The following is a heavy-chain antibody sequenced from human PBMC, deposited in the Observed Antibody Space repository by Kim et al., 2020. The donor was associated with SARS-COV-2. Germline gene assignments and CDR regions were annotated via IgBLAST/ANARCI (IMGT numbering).Heavy chain of an antibody. V-gene: IGHV3-7*01. Sequence: GGSLRLSCEAFEFTFNSYWMNWVRQAPGKGPEWLANVNQDGREKHYVDSVKGRFTISRDNARNSLYLQMSSLRADDTAIYYCARDLGASGCLDFWGPGT. D-gene: IGHD3-16*01. CDR1: EFTFNSYW. J-gene: IGHJ4*02. CDR3: ARDLGASGCLDF. CDR2: VNQDGREK.